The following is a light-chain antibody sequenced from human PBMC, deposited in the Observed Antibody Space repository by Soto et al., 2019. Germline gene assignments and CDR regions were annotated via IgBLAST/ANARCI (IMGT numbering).Light chain of an antibody. CDR3: MQGTHWPHT. Sequence: DVVMTQSPLSLPVTLGQPASISCRSSQSLVYSDGNTFLSWFQQRPGQSPRRLIYKVSNRDSGVPDRFSGSGSGTDFTLKISGAEAQDVGLYYCMQGTHWPHTFGQGTKVEIK. CDR1: QSLVYSDGNTF. J-gene: IGKJ1*01. CDR2: KVS. V-gene: IGKV2-30*01.